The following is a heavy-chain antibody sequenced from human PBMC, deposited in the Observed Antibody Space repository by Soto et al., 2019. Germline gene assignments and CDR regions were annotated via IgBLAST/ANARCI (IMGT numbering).Heavy chain of an antibody. CDR3: AKTLGSLDAFDI. CDR1: GFTFSSYG. Sequence: VGSLRLSCAASGFTFSSYGMHWVRQAPGKGLEWVAVISYDGSNKYYADSVKGRFTISRDNSKNTLYLQMNSLRAEDTAVYYCAKTLGSLDAFDIWGQGTMVTVSS. J-gene: IGHJ3*02. V-gene: IGHV3-30*18. D-gene: IGHD1-26*01. CDR2: ISYDGSNK.